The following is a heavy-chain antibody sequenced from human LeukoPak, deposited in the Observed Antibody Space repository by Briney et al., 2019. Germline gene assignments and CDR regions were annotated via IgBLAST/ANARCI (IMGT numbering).Heavy chain of an antibody. CDR2: IIPILGIA. CDR1: GGTFSSYA. J-gene: IGHJ4*02. Sequence: SVKVSCKASGGTFSSYAISWVRQAPGQGLEWMGRIIPILGIANYAQKFQGRVTITTDESTSTAYMELSSLGSEDTAVYYCTTGYCSSTSCLITHFDYWGQGTLVTVSS. V-gene: IGHV1-69*04. D-gene: IGHD2-2*01. CDR3: TTGYCSSTSCLITHFDY.